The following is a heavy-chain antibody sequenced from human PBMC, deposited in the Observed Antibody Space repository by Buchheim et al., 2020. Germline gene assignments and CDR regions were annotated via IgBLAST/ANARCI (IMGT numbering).Heavy chain of an antibody. CDR1: GGSISSYY. CDR3: ARGPDSFYDYGDPSRYYGMDV. J-gene: IGHJ6*02. CDR2: IYYSGST. D-gene: IGHD4-17*01. V-gene: IGHV4-59*01. Sequence: QVQLQESGPGLVKPSETLSLTCTVSGGSISSYYWSWIRQPPGKGLEWIGYIYYSGSTNYNPSLKSRVTISVDTSKNQFSLKLSSVTAADTAVYYCARGPDSFYDYGDPSRYYGMDVWGQGTT.